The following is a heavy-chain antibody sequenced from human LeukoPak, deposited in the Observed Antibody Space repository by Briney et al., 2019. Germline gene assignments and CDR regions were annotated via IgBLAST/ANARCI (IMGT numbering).Heavy chain of an antibody. CDR3: ARAETYYDSSGYYYYYYYYYMDV. CDR2: ISAYNGNT. J-gene: IGHJ6*03. D-gene: IGHD3-22*01. CDR1: GYTFTSYG. V-gene: IGHV1-18*01. Sequence: ASVKVSCKASGYTFTSYGISWVRQAPGQGLEWMGWISAYNGNTNYAQKLQGRVTMTTDTSTSTAYMELRSLRSDDTAVYYCARAETYYDSSGYYYYYYYYYMDVWGKGTTVTVSS.